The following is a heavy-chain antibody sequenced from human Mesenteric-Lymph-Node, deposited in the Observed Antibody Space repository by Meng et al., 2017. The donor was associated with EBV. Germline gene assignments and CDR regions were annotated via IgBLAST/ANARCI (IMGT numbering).Heavy chain of an antibody. Sequence: QLVESGGSRVPPGEPSRLSSASSGFTFGDYCMRRVRQAPGKGMEWVAGINWHGGSTGYADSVKSRFTISRDNAKNSLHLQMNSLRAEDTASYHGARDWRYGDYEFDYWGQGTLVTVSS. D-gene: IGHD4-17*01. V-gene: IGHV3-20*01. CDR1: GFTFGDYC. CDR2: INWHGGST. CDR3: ARDWRYGDYEFDY. J-gene: IGHJ4*02.